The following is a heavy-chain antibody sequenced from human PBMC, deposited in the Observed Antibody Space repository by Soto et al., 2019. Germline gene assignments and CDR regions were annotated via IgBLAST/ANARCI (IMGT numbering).Heavy chain of an antibody. V-gene: IGHV3-9*01. CDR3: AKAYGFGLGGPFDY. D-gene: IGHD3-16*01. Sequence: EVQLVESGGGFVQPGRSLRLSCAASGFTFEDYGMHWVRQAPGKGLEWVSGLSWNTGSTGYADSVKGRFTISRDNAKNSLFLQMNSLRPEDTALYYCAKAYGFGLGGPFDYWGQGALVTVSS. CDR1: GFTFEDYG. CDR2: LSWNTGST. J-gene: IGHJ4*02.